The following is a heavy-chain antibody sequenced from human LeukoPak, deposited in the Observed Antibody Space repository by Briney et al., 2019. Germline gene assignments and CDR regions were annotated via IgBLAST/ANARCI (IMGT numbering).Heavy chain of an antibody. CDR1: GGTFINYA. CDR3: ATLAHGFCSGGSCPPGIDY. V-gene: IGHV1-69*04. J-gene: IGHJ4*02. D-gene: IGHD2-15*01. Sequence: SVKVSCKASGGTFINYAFDWVRQAPGQGLEWMGRIIPLLGIANYAQKFQGRVTITADKSTSTAYMELSSLRSEDTAVYYCATLAHGFCSGGSCPPGIDYWGQGALVTVSS. CDR2: IIPLLGIA.